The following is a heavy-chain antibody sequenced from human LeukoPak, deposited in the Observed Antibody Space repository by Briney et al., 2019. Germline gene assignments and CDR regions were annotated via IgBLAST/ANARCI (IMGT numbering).Heavy chain of an antibody. CDR3: ARDRDGYNFPWYFDL. Sequence: GGCLRLSCAASGFTFSTYTMNWVRQAPGKGLEWVSSISSSSSYIYYADSVKGRFTISRDNAKNSLYLQMNSLRAEDTALYYCARDRDGYNFPWYFDLWGRGTLVTVSS. D-gene: IGHD5-24*01. CDR2: ISSSSSYI. J-gene: IGHJ2*01. V-gene: IGHV3-21*01. CDR1: GFTFSTYT.